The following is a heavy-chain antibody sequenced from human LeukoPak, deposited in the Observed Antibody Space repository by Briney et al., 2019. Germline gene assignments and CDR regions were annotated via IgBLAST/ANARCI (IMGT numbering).Heavy chain of an antibody. CDR3: ARDASGWDAFDY. J-gene: IGHJ4*02. CDR2: ISSSSSYI. CDR1: GYTFSSYS. D-gene: IGHD6-19*01. V-gene: IGHV3-21*01. Sequence: GASVKVSCKASGYTFSSYSMNWVRQAPGKGLEWVSSISSSSSYIYYADSVKGRFTISRDNAKNSLYLQMNSLRAEDTAVYYCARDASGWDAFDYWGQGTLVTVSS.